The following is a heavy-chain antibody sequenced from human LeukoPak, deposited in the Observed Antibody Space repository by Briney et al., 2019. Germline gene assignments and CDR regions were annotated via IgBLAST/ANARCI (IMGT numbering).Heavy chain of an antibody. Sequence: GGSLRLSCAASGFTFSSYEMNWVRQAPGKGLEWVSYISSSGSTIYYADSVKGRFTISRDNAKNSLYLQMNSLRAEDTAVYYCARGSSWYLYYFDYWGQGTLVTVSS. V-gene: IGHV3-48*03. CDR1: GFTFSSYE. J-gene: IGHJ4*02. D-gene: IGHD6-13*01. CDR3: ARGSSWYLYYFDY. CDR2: ISSSGSTI.